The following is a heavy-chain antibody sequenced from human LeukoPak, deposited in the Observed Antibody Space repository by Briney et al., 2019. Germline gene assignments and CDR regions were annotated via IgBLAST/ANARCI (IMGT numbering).Heavy chain of an antibody. V-gene: IGHV4-34*01. CDR3: AKSNGLRLVDY. CDR1: GGSFSGYY. D-gene: IGHD2-8*01. Sequence: PSGTLSLTCAVYGGSFSGYYWSWIRQPPGKGLEWTGEINHSGSTNYNPSLKSRVTISLDTSRNQFSLKLNSVTAADTAVYYCAKSNGLRLVDYWGQGTMVTVSS. CDR2: INHSGST. J-gene: IGHJ4*01.